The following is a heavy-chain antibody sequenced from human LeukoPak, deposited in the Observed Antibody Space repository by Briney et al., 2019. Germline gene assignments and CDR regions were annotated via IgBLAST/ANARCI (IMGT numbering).Heavy chain of an antibody. J-gene: IGHJ4*02. V-gene: IGHV4-39*01. D-gene: IGHD4-17*01. CDR2: FHYSGIT. CDR1: GGSISGINYW. CDR3: ARLPPTDYEIDY. Sequence: PSETLSLTCTVSGGSISGINYWWGWFRQPPGKELEWIGSFHYSGITSYKPSLSSRVTMPVDTSKNQFSLKLSSVTAADTAVYYYARLPPTDYEIDYWGQGTLVTVSS.